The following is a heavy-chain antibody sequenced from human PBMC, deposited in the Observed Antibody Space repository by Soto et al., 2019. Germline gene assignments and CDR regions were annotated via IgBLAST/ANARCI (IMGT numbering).Heavy chain of an antibody. Sequence: ASVKVSCKASGGTFSSYAISWVRQAPGQGLEWMGGIIPIFGTANYAQKFQGRVTITADESTSTAYMELSSLRSEDTAVYYCARRFRSLGDAFDIWGQGTMVTVSS. D-gene: IGHD3-3*01. V-gene: IGHV1-69*13. CDR2: IIPIFGTA. CDR3: ARRFRSLGDAFDI. CDR1: GGTFSSYA. J-gene: IGHJ3*02.